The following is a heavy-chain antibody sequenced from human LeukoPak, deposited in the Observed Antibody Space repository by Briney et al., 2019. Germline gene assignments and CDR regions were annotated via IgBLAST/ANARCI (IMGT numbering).Heavy chain of an antibody. V-gene: IGHV1-18*01. CDR3: ARVRSGVSGSYYYYYYMDV. CDR2: ISAYNGNT. D-gene: IGHD1-26*01. J-gene: IGHJ6*03. CDR1: GYTFTSYG. Sequence: ASVKVSCKASGYTFTSYGISWVRQAPGQGLEWMGWISAYNGNTNYAQKLQGRVTMTTDTSTCTAYMELRSLRSDDTAVYYCARVRSGVSGSYYYYYYMDVWGKGTTVTVSS.